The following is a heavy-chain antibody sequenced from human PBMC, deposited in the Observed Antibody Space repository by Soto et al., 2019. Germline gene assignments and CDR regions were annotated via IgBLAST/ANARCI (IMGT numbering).Heavy chain of an antibody. V-gene: IGHV1-69*13. CDR1: GYTFTSYS. D-gene: IGHD5-12*01. CDR3: ATWAKGVANPRYYYYGMDV. J-gene: IGHJ6*02. CDR2: INPIFGTA. Sequence: GASVKVSCKASGYTFTSYSMYWVRQAPGQGLEWMGRINPIFGTANYAQKFQGRVTITADESTGTAYMELSSLRSEDTAVYYCATWAKGVANPRYYYYGMDVWGQGTTVTVSS.